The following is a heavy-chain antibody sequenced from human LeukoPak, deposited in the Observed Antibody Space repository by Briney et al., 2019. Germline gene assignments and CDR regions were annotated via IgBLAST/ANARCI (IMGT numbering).Heavy chain of an antibody. Sequence: PGGSLRLSCAGSGFSFSSFGMHWVRQAPGKGLEWVAVISYDGNNKFYSDAVKGRFTISRDNSKNTLYLQMSSLRAEDTAMYYCAKVAPADLYYYCYMDVWGKGTTVTVSS. D-gene: IGHD2-2*01. CDR1: GFSFSSFG. CDR3: AKVAPADLYYYCYMDV. V-gene: IGHV3-33*05. CDR2: ISYDGNNK. J-gene: IGHJ6*03.